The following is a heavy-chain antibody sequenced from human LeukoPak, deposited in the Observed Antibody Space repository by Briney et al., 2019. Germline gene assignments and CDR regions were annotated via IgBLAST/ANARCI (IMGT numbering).Heavy chain of an antibody. CDR2: IWHDETNK. V-gene: IGHV3-33*01. CDR1: GFTFRSFG. CDR3: ARGEATSGDYEATFDFDF. J-gene: IGHJ4*02. D-gene: IGHD4-17*01. Sequence: QSGGSLRLSCAVSGFTFRSFGMHWVRQAPGKGLEWVATIWHDETNKFYADSLKGRSTISRDNSKNTLYLQINSLRVEDTAVYYCARGEATSGDYEATFDFDFWGQGTLVTVSS.